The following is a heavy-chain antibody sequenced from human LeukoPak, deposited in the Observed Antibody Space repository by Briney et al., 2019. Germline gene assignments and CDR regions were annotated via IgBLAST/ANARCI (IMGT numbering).Heavy chain of an antibody. V-gene: IGHV3-7*01. Sequence: GGSLRLSCAASGFTFSSYWMSWVRQAPGKGLEWLANIKQDGSEKYYVDSVKGRFTISRDNAKNSLYLQMNSLRAEDTAVYYCARVGGSGWFLQYFQHWGQGTLVTVSS. J-gene: IGHJ1*01. CDR1: GFTFSSYW. CDR3: ARVGGSGWFLQYFQH. CDR2: IKQDGSEK. D-gene: IGHD6-19*01.